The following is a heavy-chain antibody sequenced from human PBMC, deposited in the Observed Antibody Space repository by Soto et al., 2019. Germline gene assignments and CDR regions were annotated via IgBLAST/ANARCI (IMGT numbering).Heavy chain of an antibody. CDR1: GGSISSYY. CDR3: ARAGYCSSTSCYGAYGMDV. V-gene: IGHV4-59*01. CDR2: IYYSGST. Sequence: PSETLSLTCTVSGGSISSYYWSWIRQPPGKGLEWIGYIYYSGSTNYNPSLKSRVTISVDTSKNQFSLKLSSVTAADTAVYYCARAGYCSSTSCYGAYGMDVCGQGTTVTVSS. J-gene: IGHJ6*02. D-gene: IGHD2-2*01.